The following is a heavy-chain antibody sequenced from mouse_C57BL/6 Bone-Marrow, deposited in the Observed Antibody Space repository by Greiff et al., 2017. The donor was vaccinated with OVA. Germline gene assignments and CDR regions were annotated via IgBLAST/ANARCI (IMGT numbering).Heavy chain of an antibody. CDR1: GYTFTSYG. CDR2: IYPRSGNT. V-gene: IGHV1-81*01. D-gene: IGHD2-2*01. J-gene: IGHJ4*01. Sequence: QVQLQQSGAELARPGASVKLSCKASGYTFTSYGISWVKQRTGQGLEWIGEIYPRSGNTYYNEKFKGKATLTADKSSSTAYMALRSLTSEDSAVYVCARAGVTPYYYAMDYWGQGTSVTVSS. CDR3: ARAGVTPYYYAMDY.